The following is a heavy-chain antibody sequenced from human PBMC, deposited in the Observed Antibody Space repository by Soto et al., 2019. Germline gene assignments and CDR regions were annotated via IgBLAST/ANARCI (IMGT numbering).Heavy chain of an antibody. D-gene: IGHD6-19*01. CDR1: GDSVSSNSAA. CDR3: ARDGIAVAGTTRYYYYGMDV. J-gene: IGHJ6*02. CDR2: TYYRSKWYN. V-gene: IGHV6-1*01. Sequence: PSQTLSLTCAISGDSVSSNSAAWNWIRQSPSRGLEWLGRTYYRSKWYNDYAVSVKSRITINPDTSNNQFSLQLNSVTPEDTAVYYCARDGIAVAGTTRYYYYGMDVWGQGTTVTVSS.